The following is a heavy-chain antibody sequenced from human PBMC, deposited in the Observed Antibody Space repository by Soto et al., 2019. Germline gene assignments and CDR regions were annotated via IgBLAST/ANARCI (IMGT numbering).Heavy chain of an antibody. Sequence: PSETLSLTCTVSGGSVSSNSYSWGWIRQSPGKGLEWIGTIYSIENAYYNPSLVSRVTISVDTSMNQFSLRLTSVTASDTAVYYCARLGAYYQSLDPWGQGTVVTVSS. CDR2: IYSIENA. V-gene: IGHV4-39*01. D-gene: IGHD2-21*01. CDR3: ARLGAYYQSLDP. J-gene: IGHJ5*02. CDR1: GGSVSSNSYS.